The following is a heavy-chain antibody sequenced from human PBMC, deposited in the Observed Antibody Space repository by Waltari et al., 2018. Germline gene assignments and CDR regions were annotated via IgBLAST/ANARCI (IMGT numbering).Heavy chain of an antibody. CDR2: INHSGST. CDR1: GGSFSGYY. Sequence: QVQLQQWGAGLLKPSETLSLTCAVYGGSFSGYYWSWLRQPPGKGLELIGEINHSGSTNYNPSLTSRVTISVDTSKNQFSLKLSSVTAADTAVYYCARAGDYDYIWGNPLVDYWGQGTLVTVSS. J-gene: IGHJ4*02. D-gene: IGHD3-16*01. V-gene: IGHV4-34*01. CDR3: ARAGDYDYIWGNPLVDY.